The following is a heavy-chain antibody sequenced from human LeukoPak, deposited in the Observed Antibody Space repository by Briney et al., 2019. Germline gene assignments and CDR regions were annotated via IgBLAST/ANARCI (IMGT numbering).Heavy chain of an antibody. V-gene: IGHV2-5*02. CDR1: GFSVNTNGVG. J-gene: IGHJ2*01. CDR3: ARPSNSMVRGVTGYFDL. D-gene: IGHD3-10*01. Sequence: SGPTLVNPTQTLTLTCTFSGFSVNTNGVGVGWIRQPPGKALEWIALMYWDDDKRYSPSLKSRLTITKDIAKNQVVLIMTNMDPGDTATYYCARPSNSMVRGVTGYFDLWGRGTLVTVSS. CDR2: MYWDDDK.